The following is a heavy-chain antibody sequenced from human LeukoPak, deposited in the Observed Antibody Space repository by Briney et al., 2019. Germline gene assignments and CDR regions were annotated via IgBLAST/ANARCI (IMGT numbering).Heavy chain of an antibody. J-gene: IGHJ4*02. CDR1: GFAFDEHG. CDR3: ARAPITSPFYFDY. Sequence: GGSLRLSCTAFGFAFDEHGMSWVRQVPGKGLEWVAGINWSGGSTGYADPLRGRFAISRDNAKNSLYLQMDSLRAKDTALYYCARAPITSPFYFDYWGQGTLVTVSS. D-gene: IGHD2-2*01. V-gene: IGHV3-20*04. CDR2: INWSGGST.